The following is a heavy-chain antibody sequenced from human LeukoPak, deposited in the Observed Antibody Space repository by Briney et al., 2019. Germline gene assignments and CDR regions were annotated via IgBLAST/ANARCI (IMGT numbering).Heavy chain of an antibody. V-gene: IGHV1-8*01. Sequence: GASVKVSCKASGYTFTSYDINWVRQATGQGLEWMGWMNPNSGNTGYAQKFQGRVTMTRNTSISTAYMELSSLRSEDTAVYYCARAGHSSSWSAWSPRYYYYYMDVWGKGTTVTVSS. CDR3: ARAGHSSSWSAWSPRYYYYYMDV. D-gene: IGHD6-13*01. CDR1: GYTFTSYD. CDR2: MNPNSGNT. J-gene: IGHJ6*03.